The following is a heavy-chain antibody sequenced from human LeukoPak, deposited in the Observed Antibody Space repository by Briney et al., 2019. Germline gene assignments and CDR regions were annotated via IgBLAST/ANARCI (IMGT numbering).Heavy chain of an antibody. Sequence: GGSLRLSCAASGFTFSSYAMHWVRQAPGKGLEYVSAISSNGGSTYYANSVKGRFTISRDNSKNTLYLQMGSLRAEDMAVYYCARAIYSSRGGYDSSGPTSPPLYWGQGTLVTVSS. CDR2: ISSNGGST. V-gene: IGHV3-64*01. J-gene: IGHJ4*02. CDR3: ARAIYSSRGGYDSSGPTSPPLY. CDR1: GFTFSSYA. D-gene: IGHD3-22*01.